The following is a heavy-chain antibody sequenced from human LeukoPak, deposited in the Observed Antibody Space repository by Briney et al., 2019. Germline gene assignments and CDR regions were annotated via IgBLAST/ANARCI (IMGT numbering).Heavy chain of an antibody. J-gene: IGHJ4*02. CDR2: IIPIFGTA. CDR1: GGTFSSYA. D-gene: IGHD5-18*01. V-gene: IGHV1-69*05. CDR3: AFFGGYSYGYPPSLDY. Sequence: ASVKVSCKASGGTFSSYAISWVRQAPGQGLEWMGGIIPIFGTANYAQKFQGRVTITTDESTSTAYMELSSLRSEDTAVYYCAFFGGYSYGYPPSLDYWGQGTLVTVSS.